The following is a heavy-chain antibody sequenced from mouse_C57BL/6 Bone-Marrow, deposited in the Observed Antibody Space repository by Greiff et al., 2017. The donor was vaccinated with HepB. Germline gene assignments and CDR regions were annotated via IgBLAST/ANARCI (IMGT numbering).Heavy chain of an antibody. V-gene: IGHV5-4*01. CDR2: ISDGGSYT. D-gene: IGHD1-1*01. CDR3: ARDTTVVSWYYFDY. CDR1: GFTFSSYA. Sequence: EVQVVESGGGLVKPGGSLKLSCAASGFTFSSYAMSWVRQTPEKRLEWVATISDGGSYTYYPDNVKGRFTISRDNAKNNLYLQMSHLKSEDTARYYGARDTTVVSWYYFDYWGQGTTLTVSS. J-gene: IGHJ2*01.